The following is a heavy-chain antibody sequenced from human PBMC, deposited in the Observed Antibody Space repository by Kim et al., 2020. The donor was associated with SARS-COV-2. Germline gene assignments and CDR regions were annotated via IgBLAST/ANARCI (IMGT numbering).Heavy chain of an antibody. V-gene: IGHV4-59*01. CDR3: ARVKIAAAPPPYYYYYGMDV. CDR2: IYYSGST. CDR1: GGSISSYY. J-gene: IGHJ6*02. D-gene: IGHD6-13*01. Sequence: SETLSLTCTVSGGSISSYYWSWIRQPPGKGLEWIGYIYYSGSTNYNPSLKSRVTISVDTSKNQFSLKLSSVTAADTAVYYCARVKIAAAPPPYYYYYGMDVWGQGTTVTVSS.